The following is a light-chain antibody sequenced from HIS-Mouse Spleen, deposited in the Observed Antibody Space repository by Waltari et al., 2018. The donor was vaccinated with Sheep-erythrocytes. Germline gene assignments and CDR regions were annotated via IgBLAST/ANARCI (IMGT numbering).Light chain of an antibody. CDR3: MQALQTPIFT. J-gene: IGKJ3*01. CDR1: QSLLHSNGYNY. Sequence: DIVMTQSPLSLPVTPGEPASISCRSSQSLLHSNGYNYLDWYLQKPAQSPQLLIYLGSNRASGVPDRFSGSGSGTDFTLKISRVEAEDVGVYYCMQALQTPIFTFGPGTKVDIK. V-gene: IGKV2-28*01. CDR2: LGS.